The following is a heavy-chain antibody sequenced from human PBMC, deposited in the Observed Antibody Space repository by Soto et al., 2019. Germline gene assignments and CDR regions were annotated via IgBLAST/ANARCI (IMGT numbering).Heavy chain of an antibody. CDR2: IWYDGTKK. CDR1: GFSLRTYG. D-gene: IGHD6-19*01. Sequence: QVQLVESGGGVVQSGRSLTLSCAASGFSLRTYGMQWLRRAPGKGLEWVAFIWYDGTKKFYANSVKGRSTISKDNSNNILDLQMGGLRAEDTAVYYCARDVVTAVAGSVNWFDPWGQGTLVTVSS. J-gene: IGHJ5*02. V-gene: IGHV3-33*01. CDR3: ARDVVTAVAGSVNWFDP.